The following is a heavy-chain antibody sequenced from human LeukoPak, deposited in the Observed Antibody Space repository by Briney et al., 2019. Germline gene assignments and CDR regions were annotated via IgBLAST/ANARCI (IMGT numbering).Heavy chain of an antibody. V-gene: IGHV4-30-4*01. CDR3: ARAGGIQLWLFSY. Sequence: PSETLSLTCTVSGGSISSGDYYWSWICQPPGKGLEWIGYIYYSGSTYYNPSLRSRVTISVDTSKNQFSLKLSSVTAADTAVYYCARAGGIQLWLFSYWGQGTLVTVSS. CDR2: IYYSGST. D-gene: IGHD5-18*01. J-gene: IGHJ4*02. CDR1: GGSISSGDYY.